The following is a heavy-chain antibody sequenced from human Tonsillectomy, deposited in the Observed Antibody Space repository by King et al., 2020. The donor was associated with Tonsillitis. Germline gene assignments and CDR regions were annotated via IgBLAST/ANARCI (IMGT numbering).Heavy chain of an antibody. CDR2: INHSGSI. CDR1: GGSFSGYY. D-gene: IGHD4-17*01. CDR3: ARGGLDYGDSLYYDGMDV. V-gene: IGHV4-34*01. Sequence: VQLQQWGAGLLKPSETLSLTCAVYGGSFSGYYWSWIRQPPGKGLEWIGEINHSGSINHNPSLKSRVTISVDTSKNQFSLKLTSVIAADTAVYYWARGGLDYGDSLYYDGMDVWGQGTTVTVSS. J-gene: IGHJ6*02.